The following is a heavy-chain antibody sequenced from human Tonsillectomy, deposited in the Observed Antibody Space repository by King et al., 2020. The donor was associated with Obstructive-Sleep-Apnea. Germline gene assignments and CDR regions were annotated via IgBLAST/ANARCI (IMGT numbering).Heavy chain of an antibody. CDR2: ITSSSSTI. V-gene: IGHV3-48*04. CDR3: ARLGVGALRGYYYYYGMDV. CDR1: GFTFSTYS. J-gene: IGHJ6*02. D-gene: IGHD1-26*01. Sequence: VQLVESGGGLVQPGGSLRLSCAASGFTFSTYSMNWVRQAPGKGLEWVSYITSSSSTIYYADSVKGRFTISRDNAKNSLYLKMNSLRAEDTALYYCARLGVGALRGYYYYYGMDVWGQGTTVTVSS.